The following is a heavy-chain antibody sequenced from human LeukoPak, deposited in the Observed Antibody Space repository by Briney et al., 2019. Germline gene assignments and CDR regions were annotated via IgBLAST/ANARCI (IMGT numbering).Heavy chain of an antibody. D-gene: IGHD3-10*01. V-gene: IGHV3-21*04. CDR2: ISSSSSYI. CDR1: GFTFSSYS. Sequence: PGGSLRLSCAASGFTFSSYSMNWVRQAPGKGLEWVSSISSSSSYIYYADSVKGRFTISRDNAKNSLYLQMNSLRAEDTAVYYCAKGDKGSGSYYNTYYYGMDVWGQGTTVTVSS. J-gene: IGHJ6*02. CDR3: AKGDKGSGSYYNTYYYGMDV.